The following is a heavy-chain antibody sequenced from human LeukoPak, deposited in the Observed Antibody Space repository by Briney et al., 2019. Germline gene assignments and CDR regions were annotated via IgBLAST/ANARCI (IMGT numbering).Heavy chain of an antibody. V-gene: IGHV4-39*07. CDR1: GGSISTITYY. D-gene: IGHD1-7*01. Sequence: PSEALSLTCTVSGGSISTITYYWGWIRQPPGKGLEWVGHMYYRGNTFYNPSLKSRVTISVDTSKNQFSLKLRSVTAADTAVYYCARLYGNYQNYFDYWGQGTLVTVSS. J-gene: IGHJ4*02. CDR2: MYYRGNT. CDR3: ARLYGNYQNYFDY.